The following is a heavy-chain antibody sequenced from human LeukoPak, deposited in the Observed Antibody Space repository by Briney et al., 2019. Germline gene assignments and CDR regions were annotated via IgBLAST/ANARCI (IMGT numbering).Heavy chain of an antibody. V-gene: IGHV4-59*01. CDR2: IYYSGST. CDR3: ARDTPGKYFDY. Sequence: PSETLSLTCTVSGXSISSYYWSWIRQPPGKGLEWIGYIYYSGSTNYNPSLKSRVTISVDTSKNQFSLKLSSVTAADTAVYYCARDTPGKYFDYWGQGTLVTVSS. J-gene: IGHJ4*02. CDR1: GXSISSYY.